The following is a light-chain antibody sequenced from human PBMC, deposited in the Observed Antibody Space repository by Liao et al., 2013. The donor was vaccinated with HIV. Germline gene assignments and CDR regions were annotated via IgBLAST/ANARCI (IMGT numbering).Light chain of an antibody. CDR1: KLGDKY. Sequence: SSELTQPPSVSVSPGQTATITCSGDKLGDKYASWYQQRPGQSPILVIYQDTKRPSGISDRFSGSNSGNTATLTISGTQPMDEAVYYCQAWDRNTAIFGGGTKLTVL. CDR2: QDT. CDR3: QAWDRNTAI. J-gene: IGLJ2*01. V-gene: IGLV3-1*01.